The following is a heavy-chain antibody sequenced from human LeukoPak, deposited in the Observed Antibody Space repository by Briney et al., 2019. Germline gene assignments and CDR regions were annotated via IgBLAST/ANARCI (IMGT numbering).Heavy chain of an antibody. CDR3: ARGVYIAAAQYGY. CDR1: GGSFSGYY. CDR2: INHSGST. J-gene: IGHJ4*02. Sequence: PSETLSLTCAVYGGSFSGYYWSWIRQPPGKGLEWIGEINHSGSTNYSPSLKSRVIISVDTSKNQFSLKLSSVTAADTAVYYCARGVYIAAAQYGYWGQGTLVTVSS. D-gene: IGHD6-13*01. V-gene: IGHV4-34*01.